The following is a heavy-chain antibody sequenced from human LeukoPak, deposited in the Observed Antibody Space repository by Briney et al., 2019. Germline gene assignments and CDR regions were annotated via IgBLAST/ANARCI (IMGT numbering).Heavy chain of an antibody. CDR1: GFTFSSYS. CDR3: ARHGRRWLQLYYFDY. J-gene: IGHJ4*02. Sequence: GSLRLSCAASGFTFSSYSMNWVRQAPGKGLEWIGYIYYSGSTNYNPSLKSRVTISVDTSKNQFSLKLSSVTAADTAVYYCARHGRRWLQLYYFDYWGQGTLVTVSS. D-gene: IGHD5-24*01. CDR2: IYYSGST. V-gene: IGHV4-59*08.